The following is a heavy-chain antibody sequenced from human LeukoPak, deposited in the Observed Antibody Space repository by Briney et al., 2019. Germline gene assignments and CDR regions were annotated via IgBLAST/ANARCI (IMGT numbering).Heavy chain of an antibody. V-gene: IGHV3-74*01. CDR3: ATHQGGNPAY. D-gene: IGHD1-14*01. Sequence: GGSLRLSCAASGLTFSSHWMHWVRHAPGKGLVWVSRITSDGSSTTYADSVKGRFTISRDNAKNMLYLQVNSLRAEDTAVYYCATHQGGNPAYWGQGTLVTVSS. J-gene: IGHJ4*02. CDR2: ITSDGSST. CDR1: GLTFSSHW.